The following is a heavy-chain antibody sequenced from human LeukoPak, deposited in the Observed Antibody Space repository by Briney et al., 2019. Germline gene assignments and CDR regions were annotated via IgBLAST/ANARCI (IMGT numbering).Heavy chain of an antibody. Sequence: GRSLRLSCAASGFTFSSYGMHWVRQAPGKGLEWVAVISYDGSNKYYADSVKGRFTISRDNSKNTLYLQMNSLRAEDTAVYYCAKDRRITMIVVVMGDAFDIWGQGTMVTVSS. CDR1: GFTFSSYG. J-gene: IGHJ3*02. CDR2: ISYDGSNK. V-gene: IGHV3-30*18. D-gene: IGHD3-22*01. CDR3: AKDRRITMIVVVMGDAFDI.